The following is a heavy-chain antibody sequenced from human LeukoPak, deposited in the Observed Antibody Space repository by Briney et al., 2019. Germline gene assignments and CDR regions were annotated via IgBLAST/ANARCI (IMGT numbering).Heavy chain of an antibody. D-gene: IGHD6-6*01. CDR1: GGPFSGYY. J-gene: IGHJ6*03. V-gene: IGHV4-34*01. CDR3: ARGRRVVAGRPGGYYYYYMDV. CDR2: TNHSGST. Sequence: SETLSLPCAVYGGPFSGYYWSWPPEPPGKGLVWIGETNHSGSTNYSPSLKSRVTISVDTSKNQFSLQLSSVTAADTAVYYCARGRRVVAGRPGGYYYYYMDVWGKGTTVTVSS.